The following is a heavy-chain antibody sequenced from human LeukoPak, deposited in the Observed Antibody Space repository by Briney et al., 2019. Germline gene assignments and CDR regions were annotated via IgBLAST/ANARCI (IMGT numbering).Heavy chain of an antibody. V-gene: IGHV1-46*01. CDR3: ARTMGTLDY. Sequence: ASVKVSCKASGYTFTSYGISWVRQTPGQGLEWMGIVNPSGGSTSYAQKFQGRVTMTRDMSTSTVYMELSSLRSEDTAVYYCARTMGTLDYWGQGTLVTVSS. CDR1: GYTFTSYG. CDR2: VNPSGGST. D-gene: IGHD1-1*01. J-gene: IGHJ4*02.